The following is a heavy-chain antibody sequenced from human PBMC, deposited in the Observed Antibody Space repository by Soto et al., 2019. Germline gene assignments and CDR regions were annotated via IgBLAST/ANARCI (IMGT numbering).Heavy chain of an antibody. D-gene: IGHD3-16*01. CDR3: ARELPYYVSSDSYLDY. V-gene: IGHV6-1*01. CDR1: VDTISGNSAA. CDR2: TYYRSRWYN. Sequence: SPTLTLTCAISVDTISGNSAAWDWIRKTPSRGLEWLGRTYYRSRWYNDYAVSVKSRITVTPDTSKNQFSLHLNSVTPEDTAVYYCARELPYYVSSDSYLDYWGQGALVTVSS. J-gene: IGHJ4*02.